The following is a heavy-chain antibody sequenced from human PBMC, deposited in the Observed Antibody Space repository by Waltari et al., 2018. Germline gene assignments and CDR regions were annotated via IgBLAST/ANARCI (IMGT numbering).Heavy chain of an antibody. CDR3: ARGQLVGASLLDL. V-gene: IGHV4-4*02. D-gene: IGHD1-26*01. Sequence: QVRMQESGPGLVNPSETLSLTCEISGASMSSSHLWSWLRQPPGQGLEWIGEIYYTGTTFSNPSLNNRVNISVDKSNNKFSLRLTSVTAADTAVYFCARGQLVGASLLDLWGQGTLVTVSS. J-gene: IGHJ5*02. CDR1: GASMSSSHL. CDR2: IYYTGTT.